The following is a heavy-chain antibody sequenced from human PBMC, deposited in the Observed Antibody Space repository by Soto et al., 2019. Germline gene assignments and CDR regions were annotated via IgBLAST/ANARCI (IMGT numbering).Heavy chain of an antibody. CDR2: IGTAGDT. J-gene: IGHJ4*02. Sequence: GGSLRLSCAASGFTFSSYDMHWVRQATGKGLEWVSAIGTAGDTYHPGSVKGRFTISRENAKNSLYLQMNSLRAEDTAVYYCARRSRNWNQPFDYWGQGTLVTVSS. CDR1: GFTFSSYD. V-gene: IGHV3-13*01. CDR3: ARRSRNWNQPFDY. D-gene: IGHD1-1*01.